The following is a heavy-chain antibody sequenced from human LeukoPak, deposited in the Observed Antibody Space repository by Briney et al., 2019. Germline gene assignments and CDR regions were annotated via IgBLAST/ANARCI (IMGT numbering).Heavy chain of an antibody. CDR3: AMALDY. CDR1: GFTFSNYL. Sequence: GGSLRPSCVASGFTFSNYLMNWVRQAPGKGLEWVSGISHSGSSIYYADSVKGRFTISGDNSKNTLYLQMDRLRVEDTAVYYCAMALDYWGQGTLVTXSS. V-gene: IGHV3-23*01. J-gene: IGHJ4*02. CDR2: ISHSGSSI.